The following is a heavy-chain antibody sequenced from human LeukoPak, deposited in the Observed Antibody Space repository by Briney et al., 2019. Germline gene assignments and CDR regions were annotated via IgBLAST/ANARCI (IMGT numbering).Heavy chain of an antibody. CDR3: TNAGRDSSSTISCGMDV. D-gene: IGHD6-13*01. J-gene: IGHJ6*02. Sequence: GGSLRLSCAASGFTFSSYWMHWVRQAPGKGLVWVSRINSDGSSTSYADSVKGRFTISRDNSKNTLYLQMNSLRAEDTAVYYCTNAGRDSSSTISCGMDVWGQGTTVTVSS. V-gene: IGHV3-74*01. CDR2: INSDGSST. CDR1: GFTFSSYW.